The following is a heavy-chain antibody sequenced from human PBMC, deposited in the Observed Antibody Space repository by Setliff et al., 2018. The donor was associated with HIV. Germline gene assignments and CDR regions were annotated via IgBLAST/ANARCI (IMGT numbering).Heavy chain of an antibody. V-gene: IGHV1-18*04. CDR3: ARRATTGDYHHFFDF. CDR1: RNTFINDV. J-gene: IGHJ4*02. D-gene: IGHD4-17*01. Sequence: VASVKVSCKASRNTFINDVFNWVRQAPGQGLEWMGWISVYNGKGNYAQKFQDRISMTTDTSTSTVHMELRSLVSDDTAVYYCARRATTGDYHHFFDFWGQGTLVTVSS. CDR2: ISVYNGKG.